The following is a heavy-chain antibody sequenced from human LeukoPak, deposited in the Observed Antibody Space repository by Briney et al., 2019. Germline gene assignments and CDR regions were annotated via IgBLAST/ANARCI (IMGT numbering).Heavy chain of an antibody. CDR1: GFTFSSYA. V-gene: IGHV3-23*01. CDR2: ISGSGGST. J-gene: IGHJ4*02. D-gene: IGHD6-13*01. Sequence: PGGSLRLSCAASGFTFSSYAMSWVRQAPGKGLEWVSAISGSGGSTYYADSVKGRFTISRDNSKNTLYLQMNSLRAEDTAVYYCAKCRVTGYSSGWYYFDYWGQGTLVTVSS. CDR3: AKCRVTGYSSGWYYFDY.